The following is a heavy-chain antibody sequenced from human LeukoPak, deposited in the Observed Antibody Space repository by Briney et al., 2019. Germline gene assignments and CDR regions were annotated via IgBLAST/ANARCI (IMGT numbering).Heavy chain of an antibody. Sequence: GKSLKISCKGSGYSFTSYWIDWVRQMPGKGLEWMGIIYPGDSDTRYSPSFQGQFTISGDKSINTAYLQWSSLKASDTAMYYCARYGSSWYYFDYWGQGTLVTVSS. D-gene: IGHD6-13*01. V-gene: IGHV5-51*03. CDR3: ARYGSSWYYFDY. CDR1: GYSFTSYW. J-gene: IGHJ4*02. CDR2: IYPGDSDT.